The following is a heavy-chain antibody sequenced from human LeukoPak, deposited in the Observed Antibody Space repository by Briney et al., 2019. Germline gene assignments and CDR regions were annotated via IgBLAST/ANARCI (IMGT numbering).Heavy chain of an antibody. D-gene: IGHD3-10*01. V-gene: IGHV4-30-4*08. CDR2: IYYSGST. CDR1: GGSISSGDYY. CDR3: AREGFGELLFGY. J-gene: IGHJ4*02. Sequence: PSETLSLTCTVSGGSISSGDYYWSWIRQPPGKGLEWIGYIYYSGSTYYNPSLKSRVTISVDTSKNQFSLKLSSVTAADTAVYYCAREGFGELLFGYWGQGTLVTVSS.